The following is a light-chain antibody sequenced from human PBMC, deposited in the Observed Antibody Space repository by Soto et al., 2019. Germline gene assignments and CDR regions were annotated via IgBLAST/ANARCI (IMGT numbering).Light chain of an antibody. CDR3: QQYNTDWT. Sequence: DIQMTQSPSTLSASVGDTVTITCRASESIDNWLAWYQQKPGKAPKLLIFGASTLVRGVPSRFSGRGSGTEFTLTISSLQADDYATFYCQQYNTDWTFGQGTKVEIK. J-gene: IGKJ1*01. CDR2: GAS. V-gene: IGKV1-5*01. CDR1: ESIDNW.